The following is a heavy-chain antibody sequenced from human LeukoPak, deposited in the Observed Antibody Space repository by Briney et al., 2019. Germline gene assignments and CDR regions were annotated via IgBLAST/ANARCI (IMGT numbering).Heavy chain of an antibody. J-gene: IGHJ4*02. CDR2: ISYDGNNK. Sequence: PSGRSLRLSCAASGFTFSSYAMHWVRQAPGKGLEWVAVISYDGNNKYYADSVKGRFTISRDNSKNTLYPQMNSLRAEDTAVYYCARERYPNAGIVGATHFDYWGQGTLVTVSS. CDR1: GFTFSSYA. V-gene: IGHV3-30-3*01. CDR3: ARERYPNAGIVGATHFDY. D-gene: IGHD1-26*01.